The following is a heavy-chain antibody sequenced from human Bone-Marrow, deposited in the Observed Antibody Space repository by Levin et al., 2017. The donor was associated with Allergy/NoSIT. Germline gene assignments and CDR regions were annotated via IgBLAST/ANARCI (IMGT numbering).Heavy chain of an antibody. Sequence: SETLSLTCTVSGGSITSDHWGWIRQPPGKGLEWIGYIYDSRSTYYSPSFKSRVTISADMPNNQFSLQLNSVTAADTAVYYCAKYDRGVGGKGSWGQGTLVTVSS. CDR2: IYDSRST. J-gene: IGHJ5*02. CDR1: GGSITSDH. CDR3: AKYDRGVGGKGS. D-gene: IGHD3-3*01. V-gene: IGHV4-59*01.